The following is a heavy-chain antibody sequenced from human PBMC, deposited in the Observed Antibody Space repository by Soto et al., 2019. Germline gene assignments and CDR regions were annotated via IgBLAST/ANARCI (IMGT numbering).Heavy chain of an antibody. J-gene: IGHJ3*02. V-gene: IGHV3-7*01. CDR1: GFTFSSYW. Sequence: PGGSLRLSCAASGFTFSSYWMSWVRQAPGKGLEWVANIKQDGSEKYYVDSVKGRFTISRDNAKNSLYLQMNSLRAEDTAVYYCASVLSPRRAAAGHDAFDIWGQGTMVTVAS. CDR3: ASVLSPRRAAAGHDAFDI. CDR2: IKQDGSEK. D-gene: IGHD6-13*01.